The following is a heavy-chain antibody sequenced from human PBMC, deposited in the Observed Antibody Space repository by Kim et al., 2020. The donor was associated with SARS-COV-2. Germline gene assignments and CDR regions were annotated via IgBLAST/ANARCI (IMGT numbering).Heavy chain of an antibody. J-gene: IGHJ4*02. D-gene: IGHD3-3*02. Sequence: YADSAKGRFTISRDNSKNTLYLQMNSLRAEDTAVYYCARLAFPGYYFDYWGQGTLVTVSS. CDR3: ARLAFPGYYFDY. V-gene: IGHV3-66*04.